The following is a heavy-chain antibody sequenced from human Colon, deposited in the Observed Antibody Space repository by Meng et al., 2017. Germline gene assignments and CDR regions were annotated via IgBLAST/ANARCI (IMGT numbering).Heavy chain of an antibody. CDR2: LNPNSGAI. CDR3: ARDRKFDGYTKIDS. V-gene: IGHV1-2*06. CDR1: GYTFTDYY. J-gene: IGHJ4*02. D-gene: IGHD5-24*01. Sequence: QVQLVQSGADVKKPGASVMLSCTTSGYTFTDYYILWIRQAPGQGPEWMAQLNPNSGAIKYAQKFHGRVTVTSDTAISTAYMELTSLTSDDTAVYFCARDRKFDGYTKIDSWGQGALVTVSS.